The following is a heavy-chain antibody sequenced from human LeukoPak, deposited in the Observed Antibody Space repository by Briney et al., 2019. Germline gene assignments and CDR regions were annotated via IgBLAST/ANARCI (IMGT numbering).Heavy chain of an antibody. J-gene: IGHJ4*02. V-gene: IGHV1-2*02. D-gene: IGHD6-13*01. CDR2: INPNSGGT. Sequence: ASVKVSCKASGYTFTGYYMHWVRQAPGQGLEWMGWINPNSGGTNYAQKFQGRVTMTRDTSISTAYMELSRLRSDDTAVYYCARALRGIAAAGEPDYWGQGTLVTVSS. CDR3: ARALRGIAAAGEPDY. CDR1: GYTFTGYY.